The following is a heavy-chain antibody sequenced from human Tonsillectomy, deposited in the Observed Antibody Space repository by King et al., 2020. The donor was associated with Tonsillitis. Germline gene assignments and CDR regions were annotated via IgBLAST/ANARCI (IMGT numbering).Heavy chain of an antibody. CDR1: GFTFSSYG. CDR2: ISYDGSNK. CDR3: ATDRKQLAIYYYYGMDV. J-gene: IGHJ6*02. D-gene: IGHD6-13*01. V-gene: IGHV3-30*03. Sequence: VQLVESGGGVVQPGRSLRLSCAASGFTFSSYGMHWVRQAPGKGLEWVAVISYDGSNKYYADSVKGRFTISRDNSKNTLYLQMNSLRAEDTAVYYCATDRKQLAIYYYYGMDVWGQGTTVTVSS.